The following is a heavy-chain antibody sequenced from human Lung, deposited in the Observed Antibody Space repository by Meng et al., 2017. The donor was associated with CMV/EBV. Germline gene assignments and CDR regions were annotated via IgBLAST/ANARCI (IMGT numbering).Heavy chain of an antibody. D-gene: IGHD3-9*01. Sequence: LRLSXTVSGASVSSYTNYWSWIRQSPGKGLEWIGYIYYTGSTKYTPSLKSRVTMSVDTSKNHFSLKLSSVTAADTAVYYCARVHYDISTGYQFDLWGQGTLVTVSS. CDR2: IYYTGST. CDR3: ARVHYDISTGYQFDL. CDR1: GASVSSYTNY. V-gene: IGHV4-61*03. J-gene: IGHJ4*02.